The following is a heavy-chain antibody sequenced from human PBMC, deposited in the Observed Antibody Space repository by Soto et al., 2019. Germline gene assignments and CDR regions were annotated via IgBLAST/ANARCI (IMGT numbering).Heavy chain of an antibody. CDR2: IYHTGST. CDR3: ATGGYCSSGSCYSR. Sequence: QVQLQESGPGLVKPSETLSLTCTVSSASITSFYWSWIRQPPGKGLEWIGYIYHTGSTNYNPSLKSRVTISVDTSKYQLSLRLTSVTAADTAVYYCATGGYCSSGSCYSRWGQGTLVTVSS. CDR1: SASITSFY. J-gene: IGHJ1*01. V-gene: IGHV4-59*08. D-gene: IGHD2-15*01.